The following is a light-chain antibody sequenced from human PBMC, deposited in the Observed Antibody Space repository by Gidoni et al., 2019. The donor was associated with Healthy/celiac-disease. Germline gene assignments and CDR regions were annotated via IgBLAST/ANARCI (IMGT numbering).Light chain of an antibody. CDR3: QQRSNWLALT. J-gene: IGKJ4*01. V-gene: IGKV3-11*01. CDR2: DAS. Sequence: EIVLTQSLATLSLSPGERATLSCRASQSVSSYLAWYQQKPGQSPRLLSYDASNRATGIPARFSGSGSGTDFPLTICSLEPEDFAVYYCQQRSNWLALTFGGGTKVEIK. CDR1: QSVSSY.